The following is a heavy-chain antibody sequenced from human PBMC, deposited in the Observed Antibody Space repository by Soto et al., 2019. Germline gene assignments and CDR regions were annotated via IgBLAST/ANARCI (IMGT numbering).Heavy chain of an antibody. CDR3: ARRPDATIKDISYYYALDV. CDR2: ISSSSSYI. J-gene: IGHJ6*02. V-gene: IGHV3-21*01. CDR1: GFTFSSYS. Sequence: LRLSCAASGFTFSSYSMNWVRQAPGKGLEWVSSISSSSSYIYYADSVKGRFTISRDNAKNSLYLQMNSLRDEDTAVYYCARRPDATIKDISYYYALDVWGQGTTVTVSS. D-gene: IGHD2-2*01.